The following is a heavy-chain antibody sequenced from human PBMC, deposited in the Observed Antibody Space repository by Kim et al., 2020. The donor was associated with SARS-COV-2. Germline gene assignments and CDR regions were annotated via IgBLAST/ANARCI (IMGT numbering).Heavy chain of an antibody. CDR2: INPNSGGT. CDR3: ARGTEGGWYNWDYYYYGMDV. J-gene: IGHJ6*02. V-gene: IGHV1-2*02. D-gene: IGHD6-19*01. Sequence: ASVKVSCKASGYTFTGYYMHWVRQAPGQGLEWMGWINPNSGGTNYAQKFQGRVTMTRDTSISTAYMELSRLRSDDTAVYYCARGTEGGWYNWDYYYYGMDVWGQGTTVTVSS. CDR1: GYTFTGYY.